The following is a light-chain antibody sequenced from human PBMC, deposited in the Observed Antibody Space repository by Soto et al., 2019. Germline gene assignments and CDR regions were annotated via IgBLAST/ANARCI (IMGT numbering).Light chain of an antibody. Sequence: QSALTQPPSASGSPGQSVTISCTGTSSDVGGYNHVSWYQQHPGKAPKLIISEVSKRPSGVPDRFSGSKSGNTASLSVSGLQAEDEADYYCSSLAGTFYAFGTGTKVTVL. J-gene: IGLJ1*01. CDR2: EVS. CDR1: SSDVGGYNH. V-gene: IGLV2-8*01. CDR3: SSLAGTFYA.